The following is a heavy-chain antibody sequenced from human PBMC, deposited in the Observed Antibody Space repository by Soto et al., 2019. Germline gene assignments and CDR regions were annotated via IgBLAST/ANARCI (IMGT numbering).Heavy chain of an antibody. J-gene: IGHJ6*02. CDR3: ARGSEQWRVHYGMDV. CDR2: INSDGSST. Sequence: EVQLVESGGGLVQPGGSLRLSCAASGFTFSNYWMHWVRQAPGKGLVWVSQINSDGSSTRYADSVKGRFTISRDNAKNTVYLQMNSLRAEDTAVYYCARGSEQWRVHYGMDVWGQGTTVTVSS. CDR1: GFTFSNYW. V-gene: IGHV3-74*01. D-gene: IGHD6-19*01.